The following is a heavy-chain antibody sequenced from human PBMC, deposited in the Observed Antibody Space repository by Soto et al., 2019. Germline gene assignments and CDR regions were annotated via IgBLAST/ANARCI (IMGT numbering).Heavy chain of an antibody. CDR2: IFSSGTT. Sequence: SETLSLTCTVSGDSISSGNKYWSWIRQPPGKGLEWIGYIFSSGTTYYNPSLESRLTMSLDASQNQFSLKLNSLTDADTAVYFCARVPSPFDYYYAMDVWGQGTTVTVSS. V-gene: IGHV4-30-4*01. D-gene: IGHD3-16*01. CDR1: GDSISSGNKY. CDR3: ARVPSPFDYYYAMDV. J-gene: IGHJ6*02.